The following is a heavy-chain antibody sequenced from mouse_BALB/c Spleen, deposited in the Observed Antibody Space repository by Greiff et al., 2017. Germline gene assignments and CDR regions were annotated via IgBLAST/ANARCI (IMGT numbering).Heavy chain of an antibody. D-gene: IGHD2-14*01. J-gene: IGHJ1*01. CDR2: ISSGSSTI. V-gene: IGHV5-17*02. CDR1: GFTFSSFG. Sequence: EVMLVESGGGLVQPGGSRKLSCAASGFTFSSFGMHWVRQAPEKGLEWVAYISSGSSTIYYADTVKGRFTISRDNPKNTLFLQMTSLRSEDTAMYYCARSRYDRYEYFDVWGAGTTVTVSS. CDR3: ARSRYDRYEYFDV.